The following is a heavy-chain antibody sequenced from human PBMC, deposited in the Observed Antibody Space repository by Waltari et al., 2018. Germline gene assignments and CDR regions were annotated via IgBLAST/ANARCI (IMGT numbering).Heavy chain of an antibody. D-gene: IGHD3-10*01. CDR1: GFTFSSYG. V-gene: IGHV3-30*18. CDR2: ISYDGSNK. J-gene: IGHJ4*02. CDR3: AKSLAFDLSGYFDY. Sequence: QVQLVESGGGVVQPGRSLRLSCAASGFTFSSYGMHWVRQAPGKGLEWVAVISYDGSNKYYADSVKGRFTISRDNSKNTLYLQMNSLRAEDTAVYYCAKSLAFDLSGYFDYWGQGTLVTVSS.